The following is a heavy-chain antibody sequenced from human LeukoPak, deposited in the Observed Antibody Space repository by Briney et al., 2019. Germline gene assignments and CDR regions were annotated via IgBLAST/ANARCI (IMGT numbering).Heavy chain of an antibody. CDR2: IRYAGGET. V-gene: IGHV3-30*02. D-gene: IGHD6-19*01. Sequence: GGSLRLSCAASGFSFDSYGFHWVRQAPGKGLEWVAFIRYAGGETYYADSVKGRFTISRDNSKNTLYLQMNSLRAEDTALYYCAKDSVAVTGTGNIDYWGQGTLVTVSS. CDR3: AKDSVAVTGTGNIDY. CDR1: GFSFDSYG. J-gene: IGHJ4*02.